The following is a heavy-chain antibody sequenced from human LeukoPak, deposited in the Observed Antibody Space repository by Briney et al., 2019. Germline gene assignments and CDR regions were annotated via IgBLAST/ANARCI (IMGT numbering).Heavy chain of an antibody. CDR3: ARGPSGYHNT. J-gene: IGHJ4*02. CDR1: GFTFSSYA. CDR2: FSGSGDNT. D-gene: IGHD5-12*01. V-gene: IGHV3-23*01. Sequence: GGSLRLSCAASGFTFSSYAMSWVRQAPGKGLEWVSTFSGSGDNTYYADSVKGRFTISRDNSKNTLYLQMNSLRAEDTAVYYCARGPSGYHNTGGQGTLVTVSS.